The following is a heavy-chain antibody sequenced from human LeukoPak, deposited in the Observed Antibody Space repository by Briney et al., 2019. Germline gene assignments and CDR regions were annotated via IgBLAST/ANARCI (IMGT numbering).Heavy chain of an antibody. D-gene: IGHD2-15*01. Sequence: SETLSLTCTVSGGSISSYYWSWIRQPPGKGLEWIGYIYTSGSTNYNPSLKSRVTISVDTSKNQFSLKLSSVTAADTAVYYCARHPDCSGGSCYALDYWGQGTLVTVSS. V-gene: IGHV4-4*09. J-gene: IGHJ4*02. CDR2: IYTSGST. CDR1: GGSISSYY. CDR3: ARHPDCSGGSCYALDY.